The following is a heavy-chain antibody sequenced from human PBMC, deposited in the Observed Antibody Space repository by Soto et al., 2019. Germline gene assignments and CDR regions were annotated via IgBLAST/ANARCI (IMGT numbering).Heavy chain of an antibody. V-gene: IGHV4-39*01. CDR1: GGSISSSSYY. J-gene: IGHJ6*04. Sequence: SETLSLTCTVSGGSISSSSYYWGWIRQPPGKGLEWIGSIYYSGSTYYNPSLNSRVTISVDTSKNQFSLKLSSVTAADTAVYYCAGEGLYNWNDVEREGMDVWGTGTTVTVSS. CDR3: AGEGLYNWNDVEREGMDV. D-gene: IGHD1-20*01. CDR2: IYYSGST.